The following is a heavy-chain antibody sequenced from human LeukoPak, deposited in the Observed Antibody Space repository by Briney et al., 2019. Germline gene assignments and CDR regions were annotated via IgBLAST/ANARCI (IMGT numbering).Heavy chain of an antibody. CDR1: GFTFDDYA. J-gene: IGHJ4*02. D-gene: IGHD6-19*01. V-gene: IGHV3-9*01. CDR3: AKDSSAVAGKYDY. CDR2: ISWNSGSI. Sequence: PGGSLRLSCAASGFTFDDYAMHWVRQAPGKGLEWVSGISWNSGSIGYADSVKGRFTISRDNAKNSLYLQMNSLRAEDTALYYCAKDSSAVAGKYDYWGQGTLVTVSS.